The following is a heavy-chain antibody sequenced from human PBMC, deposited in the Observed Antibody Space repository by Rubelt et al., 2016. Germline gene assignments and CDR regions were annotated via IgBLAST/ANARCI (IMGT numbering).Heavy chain of an antibody. Sequence: EVQLVQSGAEVKKPGESLRISCKGSGYTFTNHWISWVRQMPGKGLEWMGRIDPSDSYTNYNPSLRGHVTSSVGKSISTAYLQWSSLQASDTAMYYCARRNSGTYSPFDYWGQGTMVTVSP. CDR3: ARRNSGTYSPFDY. CDR1: GYTFTNHW. D-gene: IGHD1-26*01. J-gene: IGHJ4*02. V-gene: IGHV5-10-1*01. CDR2: IDPSDSYT.